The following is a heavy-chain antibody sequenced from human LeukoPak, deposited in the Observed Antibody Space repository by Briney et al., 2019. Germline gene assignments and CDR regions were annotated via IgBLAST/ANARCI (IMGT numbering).Heavy chain of an antibody. V-gene: IGHV3-21*01. CDR1: GFTFSSYS. CDR2: ISSSSSYI. CDR3: AREGYDSSTTFDY. Sequence: GGSLRLSCAASGFTFSSYSMNWVRQAPGKGLEWVSSISSSSSYIYYADSVKGRFTISRDSAKNSLYLQMNSLRAEDTAVYYCAREGYDSSTTFDYWGQGTLVTVSS. J-gene: IGHJ4*02. D-gene: IGHD3-22*01.